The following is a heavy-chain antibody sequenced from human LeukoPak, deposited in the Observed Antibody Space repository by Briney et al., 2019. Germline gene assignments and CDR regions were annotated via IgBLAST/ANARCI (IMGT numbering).Heavy chain of an antibody. D-gene: IGHD6-13*01. Sequence: GGSLRLSCAASGFTFSSYAMSWVRQAPGNGLEWVSAISSSGGTTYYTDSVKGRFTISRDNSKNTLYLQMNSLRAEDTALYYCAKVTGSSWYARWDYWGQGTLATVSS. CDR3: AKVTGSSWYARWDY. CDR2: ISSSGGTT. J-gene: IGHJ4*02. V-gene: IGHV3-23*01. CDR1: GFTFSSYA.